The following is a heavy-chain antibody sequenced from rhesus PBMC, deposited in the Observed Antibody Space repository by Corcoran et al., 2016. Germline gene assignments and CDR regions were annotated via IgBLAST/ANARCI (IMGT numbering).Heavy chain of an antibody. CDR1: GGSVSSSKW. CDR3: ASVWDEYLDY. D-gene: IGHD3-34*01. Sequence: QVQLQESGPGLVKTSETLSLTCAVSGGSVSSSKWWRWIRQGPDKGLEWIANISGSSDTTHYKPSLKSQFTISIDTSKNQFSLNLSSVTVADTAVYYCASVWDEYLDYWGQGVLVTVSS. V-gene: IGHV4-65*01. CDR2: ISGSSDTT. J-gene: IGHJ4*01.